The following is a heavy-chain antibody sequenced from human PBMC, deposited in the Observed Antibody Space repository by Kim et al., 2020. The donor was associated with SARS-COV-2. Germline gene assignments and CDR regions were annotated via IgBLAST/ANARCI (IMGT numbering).Heavy chain of an antibody. J-gene: IGHJ2*01. Sequence: SETLSLTCAVYGGSFSGYYWSWIRQPPGKGLEWIGEINHSGSTNYNPSLKSRVTISVDTSKNQFSLKLSSVTAADTAVYYCARGRFGGSYYAQKYCYFDL. CDR1: GGSFSGYY. D-gene: IGHD1-26*01. V-gene: IGHV4-34*01. CDR3: ARGRFGGSYYAQKYCYFDL. CDR2: INHSGST.